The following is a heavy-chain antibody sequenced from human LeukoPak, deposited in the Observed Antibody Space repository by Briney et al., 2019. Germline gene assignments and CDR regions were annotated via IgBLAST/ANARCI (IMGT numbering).Heavy chain of an antibody. CDR2: INHSGST. Sequence: SETLSLTCAVYGGSFSGYYWSWIRQPPGKGLEWVGEINHSGSTNYNPSLKSRVTISVDTSKNQFSLKLSSVTAADTAVYYCARLMITFGGVSYYYYYMDVWGKGTTVTISS. CDR1: GGSFSGYY. V-gene: IGHV4-34*01. CDR3: ARLMITFGGVSYYYYYMDV. D-gene: IGHD3-16*01. J-gene: IGHJ6*03.